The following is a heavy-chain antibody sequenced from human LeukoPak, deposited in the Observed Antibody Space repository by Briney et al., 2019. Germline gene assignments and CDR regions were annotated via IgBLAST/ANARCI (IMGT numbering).Heavy chain of an antibody. V-gene: IGHV4-59*12. J-gene: IGHJ4*02. Sequence: SETLSLTCTVSGGSISSYYWSWIRQPPGKGLEWIGYIYYSGSTNYNPSLKSRVTLSVDTSKNQLSLKLSSVTAADTAVYYCARGPPPDFDYWGRGTLVTVSS. CDR2: IYYSGST. CDR3: ARGPPPDFDY. CDR1: GGSISSYY.